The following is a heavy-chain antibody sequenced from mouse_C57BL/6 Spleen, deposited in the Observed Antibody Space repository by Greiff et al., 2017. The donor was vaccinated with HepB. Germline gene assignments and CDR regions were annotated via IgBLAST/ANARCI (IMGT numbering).Heavy chain of an antibody. D-gene: IGHD2-2*01. V-gene: IGHV1-81*01. CDR3: ARGGASTMVTTAMDY. CDR1: GYTFTSYG. Sequence: QVQLKESGAELARPGASVKLSCKASGYTFTSYGISWVKQRTGQGLEWIGEIYPRSGNTYYNEKFKGKATLTADKSASTAYMELRSLASEDSAVYFCARGGASTMVTTAMDYWGQGTSVTVSS. CDR2: IYPRSGNT. J-gene: IGHJ4*01.